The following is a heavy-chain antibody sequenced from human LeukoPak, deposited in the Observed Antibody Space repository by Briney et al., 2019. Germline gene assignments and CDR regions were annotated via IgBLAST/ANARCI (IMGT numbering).Heavy chain of an antibody. CDR2: IYYSGST. Sequence: SETLSLTCTVSGGSISSYYWSWIRQPPGKGLAGIGYIYYSGSTNYNPSLKSRVTISVDTSKNQFSLKPSSVTAADTAVYYCAGRSSYSILNPDAFDIWGQGTMVTVSS. CDR1: GGSISSYY. V-gene: IGHV4-59*08. CDR3: AGRSSYSILNPDAFDI. J-gene: IGHJ3*02. D-gene: IGHD6-13*01.